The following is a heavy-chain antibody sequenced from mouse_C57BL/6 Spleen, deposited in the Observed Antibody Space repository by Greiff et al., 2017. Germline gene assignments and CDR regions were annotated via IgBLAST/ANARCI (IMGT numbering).Heavy chain of an antibody. CDR3: ARASVVATEYFDD. CDR1: GYSFSSSW. J-gene: IGHJ1*03. CDR2: IYPGDGDT. D-gene: IGHD1-1*01. Sequence: QVHVKQSGPELVKPGASVKISCKASGYSFSSSWMNWVKQRPGKGLEWIGRIYPGDGDTNYNGKFKGKATLTADKSSSTAYVQLSSLTSEDSAVFFCARASVVATEYFDDWGTGTTVTVSS. V-gene: IGHV1-82*01.